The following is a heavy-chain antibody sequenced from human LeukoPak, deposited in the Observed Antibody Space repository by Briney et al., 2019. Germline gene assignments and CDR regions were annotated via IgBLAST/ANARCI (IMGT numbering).Heavy chain of an antibody. V-gene: IGHV4-61*01. CDR1: GGSVSSGSYY. D-gene: IGHD3-10*01. J-gene: IGHJ4*02. Sequence: SETLSLTCIVSGGSVSSGSYYWTWIRQPPGKGLEWIGYIHYSGSANYNPSLKSRVTISVDTSKNQFSLKLSSVTAADTAVYYCARENYYGSGKIDYWGQGTLVTVSS. CDR3: ARENYYGSGKIDY. CDR2: IHYSGSA.